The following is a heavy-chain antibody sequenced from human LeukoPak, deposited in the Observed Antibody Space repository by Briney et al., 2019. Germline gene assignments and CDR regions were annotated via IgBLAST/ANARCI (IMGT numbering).Heavy chain of an antibody. CDR2: IYYSGGT. CDR3: ARTPGSWQFNK. CDR1: GGSISSYY. J-gene: IGHJ4*02. V-gene: IGHV4-59*08. Sequence: PSETLSLTCTVSGGSISSYYWSWLRQPPGKGLEWIGYIYYSGGTNYNPSLKSRVTISVDPSKNQFSLKLSSVTAADTAVYYCARTPGSWQFNKWGQGTLVTVSS. D-gene: IGHD1-14*01.